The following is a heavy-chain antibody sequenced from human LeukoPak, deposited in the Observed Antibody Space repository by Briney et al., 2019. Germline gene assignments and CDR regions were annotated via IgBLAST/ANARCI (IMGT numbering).Heavy chain of an antibody. V-gene: IGHV3-30*18. CDR1: GFTFTSYG. CDR2: VTYDGSGK. CDR3: AKDHVIMVRGGYFSMDV. D-gene: IGHD3-10*01. J-gene: IGHJ6*02. Sequence: GGSLRLSCAASGFTFTSYGIHWVRQAPGKGLEWVAVVTYDGSGKWYADAVKGRFTISRDNSKNTLYLQMNSLRTEDTAVYYCAKDHVIMVRGGYFSMDVWGQGTTVTVSS.